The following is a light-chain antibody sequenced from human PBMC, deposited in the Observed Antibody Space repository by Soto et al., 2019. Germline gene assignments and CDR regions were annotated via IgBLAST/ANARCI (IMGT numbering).Light chain of an antibody. J-gene: IGKJ4*01. CDR1: QSVSSN. Sequence: EIVMTQSPATLSVSPGERVSLSCRASQSVSSNLAWYQQKPGQAPRLLFYGASTRATGIPARFSGSGSGTEFTLIISSLQSEDFAVYYCRQYNKWPLTFGGGTKVENK. CDR3: RQYNKWPLT. V-gene: IGKV3-15*01. CDR2: GAS.